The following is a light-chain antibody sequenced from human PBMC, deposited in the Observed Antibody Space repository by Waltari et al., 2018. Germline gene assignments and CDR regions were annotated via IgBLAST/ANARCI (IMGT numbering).Light chain of an antibody. CDR2: VNSDGSH. CDR1: SGHSSYA. J-gene: IGLJ2*01. V-gene: IGLV4-69*01. Sequence: QLVLTQAPSASASLGASVKLTCTLTSGHSSYAIAWHQQQPEKGPRYLMKVNSDGSHSKGDGVPDRFSGSSAGAERYLTISSLQSEDEADYYCQTWGTGWGLCGGGTKLTVL. CDR3: QTWGTGWGL.